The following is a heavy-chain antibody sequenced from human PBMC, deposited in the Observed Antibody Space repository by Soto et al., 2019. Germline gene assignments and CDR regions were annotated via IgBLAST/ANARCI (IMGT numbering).Heavy chain of an antibody. V-gene: IGHV3-30-3*01. CDR3: ARDGSSSTGSTFYYGMDV. CDR2: ISYDGSNK. D-gene: IGHD6-6*01. CDR1: GFTFSSYA. Sequence: QVQLVESGGGVVQPGRSLRLSCAASGFTFSSYAMHWVRQTPGKGLEWVAVISYDGSNKYYADSVKGRFTISRDNSKNPLYLQMNSLRAEDTAVYYCARDGSSSTGSTFYYGMDVWGQGTTVTVSS. J-gene: IGHJ6*02.